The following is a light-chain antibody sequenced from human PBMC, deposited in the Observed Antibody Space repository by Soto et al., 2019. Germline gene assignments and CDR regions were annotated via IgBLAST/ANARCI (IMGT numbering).Light chain of an antibody. J-gene: IGKJ2*01. CDR3: QQRSNWPLEYT. V-gene: IGKV3-11*01. CDR1: QSVSKY. CDR2: DTS. Sequence: EIVLTQSPATLSLSPGERATLSCRASQSVSKYLAWYQQKPGQAPRLLIYDTSNRASGIPARFSGSGSGTAFTLTISSLDPEDFAVYYCQQRSNWPLEYTFGQGTSLEIK.